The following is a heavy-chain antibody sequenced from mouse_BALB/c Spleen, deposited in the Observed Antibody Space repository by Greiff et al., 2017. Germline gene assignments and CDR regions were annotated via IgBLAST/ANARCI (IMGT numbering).Heavy chain of an antibody. CDR2: ISDGGSYT. Sequence: EVMLVESGGGLVKPGGSLKLSCAASGFTFSDYYMYWVRQTPEKRLEWVATISDGGSYTYYPDSVKGRFTISRDNAKNNLYLQMSSLKSEDTAMYYCAREYGNYWFAYWGQGTLVTVSA. V-gene: IGHV5-4*02. J-gene: IGHJ3*01. D-gene: IGHD2-1*01. CDR1: GFTFSDYY. CDR3: AREYGNYWFAY.